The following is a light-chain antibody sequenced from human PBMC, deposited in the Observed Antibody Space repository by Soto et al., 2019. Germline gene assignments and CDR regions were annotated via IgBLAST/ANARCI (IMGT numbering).Light chain of an antibody. CDR2: GAS. CDR3: RQYDNWPLT. V-gene: IGKV3-15*01. J-gene: IGKJ4*01. CDR1: QSVSST. Sequence: EIVMTQSQASLSVAPGERATLSCRPSQSVSSTLAWYQHKPGQAPRLLIYGASTRASGIPARLSGSGAGTEFTLTISSLQSEDFAVYYCRQYDNWPLTFGGGNNVESK.